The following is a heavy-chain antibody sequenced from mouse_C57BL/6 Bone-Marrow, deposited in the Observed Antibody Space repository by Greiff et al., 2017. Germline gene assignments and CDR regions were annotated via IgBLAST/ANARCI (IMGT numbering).Heavy chain of an antibody. Sequence: VHVKQSGTVLARPGASVKMSCKTSGYTFTSYWMHWVKQRPGQGLEWIGAIYPGNSDTSYNQKFKGKAKLTAVTSASTAYMELSSLTNEDSAVYYCTVDRLRGGFAYWGQGTLVTVSA. D-gene: IGHD3-2*02. CDR1: GYTFTSYW. CDR2: IYPGNSDT. J-gene: IGHJ3*01. V-gene: IGHV1-5*01. CDR3: TVDRLRGGFAY.